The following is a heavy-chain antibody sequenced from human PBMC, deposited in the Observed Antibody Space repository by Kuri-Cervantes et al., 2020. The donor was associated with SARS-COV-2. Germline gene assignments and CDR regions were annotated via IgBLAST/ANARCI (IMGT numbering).Heavy chain of an antibody. CDR2: INPYNGDT. CDR3: ARDPGYCSGGTCLDY. Sequence: ASVKVSCKASGGTFGSHTISWVRHAPGQGLEWMGWINPYNGDTNYAQKFQGRVTLTRDTSISTAYMELNRLRSDDTAVYYCARDPGYCSGGTCLDYWGQGTRVTGSS. J-gene: IGHJ4*02. D-gene: IGHD2-15*01. CDR1: GGTFGSHT. V-gene: IGHV1-2*02.